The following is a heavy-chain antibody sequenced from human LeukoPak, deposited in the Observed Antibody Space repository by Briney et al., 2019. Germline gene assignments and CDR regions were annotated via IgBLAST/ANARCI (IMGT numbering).Heavy chain of an antibody. Sequence: SVKVSCKASGGTFSSYAISWVRQAPGQGLEWMGGIIPIFGTASYAQKFQGRVTITADESTSTAYMELSSLRSEDTAVYYCARDWPPSGYYFDYWGQGTLVTVSS. CDR2: IIPIFGTA. CDR1: GGTFSSYA. J-gene: IGHJ4*02. V-gene: IGHV1-69*13. D-gene: IGHD1-26*01. CDR3: ARDWPPSGYYFDY.